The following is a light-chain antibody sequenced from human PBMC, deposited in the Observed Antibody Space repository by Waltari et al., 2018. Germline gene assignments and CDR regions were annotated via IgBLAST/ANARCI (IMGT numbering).Light chain of an antibody. Sequence: QSALTQPASVSGSPGQSIPIPCTGTSSDVGGSNYVSWYQQHPGKAPKLMIYDVSKRPSGVSNRFSGSKSGNTASLTISGLQAEDEADYYCSSYTSSSTYVFGTGTKVTVL. J-gene: IGLJ1*01. V-gene: IGLV2-14*01. CDR3: SSYTSSSTYV. CDR2: DVS. CDR1: SSDVGGSNY.